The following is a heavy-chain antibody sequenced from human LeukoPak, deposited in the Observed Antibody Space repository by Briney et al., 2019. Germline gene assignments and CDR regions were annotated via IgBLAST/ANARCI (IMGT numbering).Heavy chain of an antibody. D-gene: IGHD3-9*01. Sequence: QPGGSLRLSCAASGFTFSSYWMHWVRHAPGKGLEWVSRINSDGGSTTYADSVKGRFTISRDNAKNTMYLQMSSLRADDSAVYYCGRGGLTGQMAAFDYWGQGALVTVS. CDR3: GRGGLTGQMAAFDY. CDR2: INSDGGST. J-gene: IGHJ4*02. V-gene: IGHV3-74*01. CDR1: GFTFSSYW.